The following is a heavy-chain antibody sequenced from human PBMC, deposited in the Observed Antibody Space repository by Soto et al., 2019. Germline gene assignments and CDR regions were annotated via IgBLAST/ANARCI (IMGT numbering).Heavy chain of an antibody. CDR2: LTGSGDDT. D-gene: IGHD2-2*01. V-gene: IGHV3-23*01. J-gene: IGHJ5*02. CDR3: VRERQGYFDP. CDR1: GFSFSPYD. Sequence: HPGGSLRLSCVASGFSFSPYDMNWVRQAPGKGLEWVAGLTGSGDDTYYADSVKGRFTISRVNSKNILYLQMNNLRVDDTALYYFVRERQGYFDPWGHGTLVTVST.